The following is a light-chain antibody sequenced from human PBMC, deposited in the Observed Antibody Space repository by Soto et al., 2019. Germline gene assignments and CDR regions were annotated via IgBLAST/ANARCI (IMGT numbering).Light chain of an antibody. CDR2: GAS. V-gene: IGKV3-11*01. Sequence: EIVLTQSPATLSLSPGERATLSCRASQSVGSSLAWYQQKPGQAPRLLMYGASNRATGIPARFSGSGSGTDFTLTISSLEPEDFAVYYCQQRTNWLWTFGQGTKVEIK. J-gene: IGKJ1*01. CDR1: QSVGSS. CDR3: QQRTNWLWT.